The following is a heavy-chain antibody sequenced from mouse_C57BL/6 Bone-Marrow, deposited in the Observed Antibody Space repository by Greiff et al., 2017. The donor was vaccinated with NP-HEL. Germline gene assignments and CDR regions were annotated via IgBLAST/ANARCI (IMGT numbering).Heavy chain of an antibody. Sequence: QVQLQQPGAELVRPGTSVKLSCKASGYTFTSYWMHWVKQRPGQGLEWIGVIDPSDSYTNYNQKFKGKATLTVDTSSSTAYMQLSSLTSEDSAVYYCAGRWLLKFAYGGQGTLVTVSA. D-gene: IGHD2-3*01. J-gene: IGHJ3*01. V-gene: IGHV1-59*01. CDR3: AGRWLLKFAY. CDR2: IDPSDSYT. CDR1: GYTFTSYW.